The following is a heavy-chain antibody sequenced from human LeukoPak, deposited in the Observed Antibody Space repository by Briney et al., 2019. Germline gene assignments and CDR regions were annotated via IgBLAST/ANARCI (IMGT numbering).Heavy chain of an antibody. J-gene: IGHJ4*02. V-gene: IGHV3-53*05. Sequence: GGSLRLSCAASGFTVSNNFMRWVRQAPGKGLEWVSLIYSGGETRYADSVKGRFTISRDNSKNTLYLQMNSLRAEDTAVYYCAGPSPYDYVWGSYRLDYWGQGTLVTVSS. CDR2: IYSGGET. CDR3: AGPSPYDYVWGSYRLDY. D-gene: IGHD3-16*02. CDR1: GFTVSNNF.